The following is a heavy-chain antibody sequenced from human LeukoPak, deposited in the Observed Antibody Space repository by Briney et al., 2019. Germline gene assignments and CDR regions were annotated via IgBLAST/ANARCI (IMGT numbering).Heavy chain of an antibody. CDR1: GYTFTSYD. CDR2: MNPNSGNT. CDR3: ATPSPLTVTTSAFDI. V-gene: IGHV1-8*01. D-gene: IGHD4-17*01. Sequence: ASVKVSCKASGYTFTSYDINWVRQATGQGLEWMGWMNPNSGNTGYAQKFQGRVTMTRNTSISTAYMELSSLRSEDTAVYYCATPSPLTVTTSAFDIWGQGTMVTVSS. J-gene: IGHJ3*02.